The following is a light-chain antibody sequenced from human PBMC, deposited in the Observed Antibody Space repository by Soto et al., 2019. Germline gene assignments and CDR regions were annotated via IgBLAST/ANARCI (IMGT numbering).Light chain of an antibody. CDR1: QTISSW. J-gene: IGKJ1*01. V-gene: IGKV1-5*03. Sequence: IQMTQSHSTLSGSVGDRVTITCLASQTISSWLAWYQQKPGKAPKLLIYKASTLKSGVPSRFSGSGSGTEFTLTISSLQPDDFATYYCQHYNSYSEAFGQGTKVDIK. CDR2: KAS. CDR3: QHYNSYSEA.